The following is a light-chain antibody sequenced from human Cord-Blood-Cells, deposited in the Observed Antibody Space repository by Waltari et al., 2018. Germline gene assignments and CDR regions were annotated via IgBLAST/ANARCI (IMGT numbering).Light chain of an antibody. V-gene: IGLV1-40*01. CDR1: SSNIGAGYD. Sequence: HSVLPQPPSVSGAPGQRVTISCTGRSSNIGAGYDVHWYQQLPGTAPKLLIYGNSNRPSGVPDRFSASKSGTSASLAITGLQAEDEADYYCQSYDSSLSGVVFGGGTKLTVL. CDR2: GNS. CDR3: QSYDSSLSGVV. J-gene: IGLJ2*01.